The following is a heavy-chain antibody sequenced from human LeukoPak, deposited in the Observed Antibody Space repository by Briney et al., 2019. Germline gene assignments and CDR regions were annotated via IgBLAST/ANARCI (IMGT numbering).Heavy chain of an antibody. CDR3: AKPGGGSSIGY. V-gene: IGHV3-30*02. D-gene: IGHD6-6*01. CDR2: VWYDETNK. Sequence: VESLRLSCAASGFTFSSYGMHWVRQAPDKGLQWVAFVWYDETNKYYADSVKGRFTISRDNSKNTLYLQMNSLRADDTAVYYCAKPGGGSSIGYWGQGTPVTVFS. CDR1: GFTFSSYG. J-gene: IGHJ4*02.